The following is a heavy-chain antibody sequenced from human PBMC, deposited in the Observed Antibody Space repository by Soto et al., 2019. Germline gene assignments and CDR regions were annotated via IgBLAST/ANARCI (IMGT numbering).Heavy chain of an antibody. J-gene: IGHJ3*02. CDR3: VKKVTIFGVITHDAFDI. Sequence: EVQLVESGGGLVQPGRSLRLSCVASGFTFDDYAMHWVRQVPGKGLEWVAGISWDSGSIGYAGSVKGRCTISRDNAKNSLYLQMNRLRTEDTALYYCVKKVTIFGVITHDAFDIWGQGNMVTVSS. V-gene: IGHV3-9*01. CDR2: ISWDSGSI. D-gene: IGHD3-3*01. CDR1: GFTFDDYA.